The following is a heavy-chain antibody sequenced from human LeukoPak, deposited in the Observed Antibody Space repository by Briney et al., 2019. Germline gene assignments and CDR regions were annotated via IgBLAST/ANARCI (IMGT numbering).Heavy chain of an antibody. J-gene: IGHJ4*02. V-gene: IGHV4-4*02. Sequence: PSETLSLTCAVSGDSISSSIWWSWVRQPPGKGLEWIGEIHHSGTSGSTNYNPSLKSRVTISVDTSKNQFSLKLSSVTAADTAVYYCARVLGHLKFSYYFDYWGQGTLVTVSS. CDR3: ARVLGHLKFSYYFDY. CDR1: GDSISSSIW. D-gene: IGHD6-6*01. CDR2: IHHSGTSGST.